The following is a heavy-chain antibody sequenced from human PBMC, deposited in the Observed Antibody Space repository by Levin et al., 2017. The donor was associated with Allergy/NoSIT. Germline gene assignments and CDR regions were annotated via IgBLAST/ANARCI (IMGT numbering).Heavy chain of an antibody. CDR3: ARGEYYYGSGNWFDP. CDR1: GGSVSSGTYY. Sequence: SQTLSLTCTVSGGSVSSGTYYWNWIRQPPGKGLEWIGYIYSSGRTKYNPSLKSRVTISVDTSKNQFSLKLSSVTAAATAVYFCARGEYYYGSGNWFDPWGQGTLVTVSS. V-gene: IGHV4-61*01. CDR2: IYSSGRT. D-gene: IGHD3-10*01. J-gene: IGHJ5*02.